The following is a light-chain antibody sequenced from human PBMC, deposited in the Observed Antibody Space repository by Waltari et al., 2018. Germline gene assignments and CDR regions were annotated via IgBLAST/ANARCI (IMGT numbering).Light chain of an antibody. Sequence: DIQLIQSPSFLSASVGDSVNFTCRASQGITTSLAWYPQKPGTVPELLSYGASTLQIGVPSRFSGSGAGTEFTLTISSLQPEDFATYYCQKLDTYPRTFGGRSKVEIK. CDR1: QGITTS. J-gene: IGKJ4*01. CDR3: QKLDTYPRT. V-gene: IGKV1-9*01. CDR2: GAS.